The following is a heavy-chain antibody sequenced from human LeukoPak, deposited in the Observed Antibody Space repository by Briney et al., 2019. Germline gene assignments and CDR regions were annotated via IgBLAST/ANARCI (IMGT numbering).Heavy chain of an antibody. J-gene: IGHJ4*02. D-gene: IGHD6-13*01. V-gene: IGHV4-30-2*01. Sequence: SETLSLTCTVSGGSISSGGYYWSWIRQPPGKGLEWIGYIYHSGSTYYNPSLKSRVTISVDRSKNQFSLKLSSVTAADTAVYYCARWNVKEYSSSWSFDYWGQGTLVTVSS. CDR1: GGSISSGGYY. CDR3: ARWNVKEYSSSWSFDY. CDR2: IYHSGST.